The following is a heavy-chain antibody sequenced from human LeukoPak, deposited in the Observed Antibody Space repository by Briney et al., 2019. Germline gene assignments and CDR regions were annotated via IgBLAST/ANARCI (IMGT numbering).Heavy chain of an antibody. D-gene: IGHD1-7*01. V-gene: IGHV3-30-3*01. J-gene: IGHJ4*02. CDR2: ISYDGSNK. CDR3: ARGPITGTTFFY. CDR1: GFTFSSYA. Sequence: GGSLRLSCAASGFTFSSYAMHWVRQAPGKGLEWVAVISYDGSNKYYADSVKGRFTISRDNSKNTLYLQMSSLRAEDTAVYYCARGPITGTTFFYWGQGTLVTVSS.